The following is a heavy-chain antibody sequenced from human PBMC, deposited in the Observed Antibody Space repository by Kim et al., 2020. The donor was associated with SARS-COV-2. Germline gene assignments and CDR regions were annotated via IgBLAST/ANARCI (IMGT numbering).Heavy chain of an antibody. J-gene: IGHJ3*02. CDR3: ARDVNSHGLSAFDI. CDR1: GGSISSGGYY. Sequence: SETLSLTCTVSGGSISSGGYYWSWIRQHPGKGLEWIGYIYYSGSTYYNPSLKSRVTISVDTSKNQFSLKLSSVTAADTAVYYCARDVNSHGLSAFDIWGQGTMVTVSS. CDR2: IYYSGST. V-gene: IGHV4-31*03.